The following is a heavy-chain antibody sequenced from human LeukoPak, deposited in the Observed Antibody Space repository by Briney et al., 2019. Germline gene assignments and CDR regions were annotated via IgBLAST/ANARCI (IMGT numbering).Heavy chain of an antibody. CDR1: GYTFTSYA. J-gene: IGHJ3*02. Sequence: GASVKVSCKACGYTFTSYAMHWVRQAPGQRLEWMGWINAGNGNTKYSQEFQGRVTITRDTSASTAYMELSSLRSEDMAVYYCAREYGVAAAFGAFDIWGQGTMVTVSS. V-gene: IGHV1-3*03. CDR3: AREYGVAAAFGAFDI. D-gene: IGHD6-13*01. CDR2: INAGNGNT.